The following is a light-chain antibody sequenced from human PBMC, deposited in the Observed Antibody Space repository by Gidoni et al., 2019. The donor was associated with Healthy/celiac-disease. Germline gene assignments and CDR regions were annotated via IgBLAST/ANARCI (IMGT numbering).Light chain of an antibody. CDR2: AAS. Sequence: IQMTQSPSSLSASVGDRVTITCRASQSIRSYLNWYQQKPGKAPKLMIDAASSLQSGVRSRFSGSGSGTDSTRTISSRQPEDFATYYCQQSYSTLGTCGQGTKVEIK. V-gene: IGKV1-39*01. CDR3: QQSYSTLGT. J-gene: IGKJ1*01. CDR1: QSIRSY.